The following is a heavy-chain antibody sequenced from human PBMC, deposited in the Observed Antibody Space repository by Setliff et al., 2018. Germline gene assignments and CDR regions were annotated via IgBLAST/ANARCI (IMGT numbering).Heavy chain of an antibody. Sequence: GASVKVSCKASGYTFTSYGISWVRQAPGQGLEWMGWISAYNGNTNYAQKLQGRVTMTTDTSTRTAYMEVRSLRSDDTAVYYCARSYDSSGSDWFDPWGQGTLVTVSS. CDR2: ISAYNGNT. D-gene: IGHD3-22*01. CDR1: GYTFTSYG. CDR3: ARSYDSSGSDWFDP. J-gene: IGHJ5*02. V-gene: IGHV1-18*01.